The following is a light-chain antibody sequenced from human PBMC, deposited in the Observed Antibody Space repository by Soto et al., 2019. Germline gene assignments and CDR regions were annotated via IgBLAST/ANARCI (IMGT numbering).Light chain of an antibody. CDR2: DDN. CDR1: SSNIGGNS. J-gene: IGLJ1*01. V-gene: IGLV1-51*01. CDR3: GSWDSSMSAYV. Sequence: QSVLTDPASVSAAPGQKVTISFSGSSSNIGGNSVSSYQQLPGTAPKLLIYDDNKRPSGIPDRFSGSKSGPSATLGITGFQTGDEADYYCGSWDSSMSAYVFGSGTKVTVL.